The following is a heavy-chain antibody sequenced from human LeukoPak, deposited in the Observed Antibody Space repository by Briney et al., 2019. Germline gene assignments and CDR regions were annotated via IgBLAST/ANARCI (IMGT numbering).Heavy chain of an antibody. V-gene: IGHV4-34*01. J-gene: IGHJ4*02. Sequence: SETLSLTCAVYGGSFSGYYWSWIRQPPGKGLEWIGEINHSGSTNYNPSLKNRVTISVDTSKNQFSLKLSSVTAADTAVYYCARGRGADFDYWGQGTLVTVSS. CDR2: INHSGST. CDR3: ARGRGADFDY. CDR1: GGSFSGYY.